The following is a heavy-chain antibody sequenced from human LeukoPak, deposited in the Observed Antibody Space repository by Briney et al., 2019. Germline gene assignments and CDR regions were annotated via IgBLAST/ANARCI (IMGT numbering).Heavy chain of an antibody. Sequence: PGGSLRLSCAASGFTFSSYAMHWVRQAPGKGLEWVAVISYDGSNKYYADSVKGRFTISRDNSKNTLYLQMNSLRAEDTAVYYCAREDYGDYPPLDYWGQGTLVTVSS. J-gene: IGHJ4*02. CDR3: AREDYGDYPPLDY. D-gene: IGHD4-17*01. CDR1: GFTFSSYA. CDR2: ISYDGSNK. V-gene: IGHV3-30*04.